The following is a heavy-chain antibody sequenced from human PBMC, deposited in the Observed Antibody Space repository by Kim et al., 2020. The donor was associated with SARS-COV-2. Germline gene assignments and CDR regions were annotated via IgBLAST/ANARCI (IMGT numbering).Heavy chain of an antibody. D-gene: IGHD3-9*01. J-gene: IGHJ4*01. CDR3: ARDELVMGIIICFDD. CDR1: GFTFSSYG. CDR2: IKYDGSNK. Sequence: GGSLRLSCAASGFTFSSYGIHWVRQAPGKGLEWVADIKYDGSNKYYADSVKGRFTISRDDAKNTLYLQVNSLRAEDTAVYYCARDELVMGIIICFDD. V-gene: IGHV3-30*03.